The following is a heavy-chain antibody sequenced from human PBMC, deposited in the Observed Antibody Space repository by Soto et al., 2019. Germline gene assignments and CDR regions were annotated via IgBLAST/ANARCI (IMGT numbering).Heavy chain of an antibody. CDR1: GGSISSYY. CDR3: AGASRDGYNDFDY. Sequence: ETLSLTFTVSGGSISSYYLSWIRQPPGKGLEWIGYIYYSGSTNYNPSLKSRVTISVDTSKNQFSLKLSSVTAADTAVYYCAGASRDGYNDFDYWGQGTLVTVS. CDR2: IYYSGST. V-gene: IGHV4-59*08. D-gene: IGHD5-12*01. J-gene: IGHJ4*02.